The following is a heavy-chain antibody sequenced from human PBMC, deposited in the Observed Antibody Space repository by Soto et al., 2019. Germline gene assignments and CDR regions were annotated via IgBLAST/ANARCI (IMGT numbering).Heavy chain of an antibody. Sequence: GGSLRLSCAASGFTFSSYGMHWVRQAPGKGLEWVAVISYDGSNKYYADSVKGRFTISRDNSKNTLYLQMNSLRAEDTAVYYCAKDQGGTYYYGSGSYYNYWGQGTLVTVSS. CDR3: AKDQGGTYYYGSGSYYNY. J-gene: IGHJ4*02. V-gene: IGHV3-30*18. CDR2: ISYDGSNK. D-gene: IGHD3-10*01. CDR1: GFTFSSYG.